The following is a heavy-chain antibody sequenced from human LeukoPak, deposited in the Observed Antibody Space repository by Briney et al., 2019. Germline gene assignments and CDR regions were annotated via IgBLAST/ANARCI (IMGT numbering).Heavy chain of an antibody. V-gene: IGHV3-23*01. CDR1: RFTFSSYA. D-gene: IGHD3-9*01. CDR2: ISGSGGST. CDR3: AKHPKNFDYYFDY. J-gene: IGHJ4*02. Sequence: PGGSLRLSCAASRFTFSSYAMSWVRQAPGKGLEWVSAISGSGGSTYYADSVKGRFTISRDNSKNTLYPQMNSLRAEDTAVYYCAKHPKNFDYYFDYWGQGTLVTVSS.